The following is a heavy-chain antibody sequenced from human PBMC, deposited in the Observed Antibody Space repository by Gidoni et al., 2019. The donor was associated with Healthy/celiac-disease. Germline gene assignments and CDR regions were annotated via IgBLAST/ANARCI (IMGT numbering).Heavy chain of an antibody. CDR2: IYPGDSDT. J-gene: IGHJ3*02. CDR1: GYRFTSYW. V-gene: IGHV5-51*01. CDR3: ARLQQWLDAVYAFDI. D-gene: IGHD6-19*01. Sequence: EVQLVQSGAEVKKPGESLKISCKGSGYRFTSYWIGWVRQMPGKGLEWMGIIYPGDSDTRYSPSFQGQVTISADKSISTAYLQWSSLKASDTAMYYCARLQQWLDAVYAFDIWGQGTMVTVSS.